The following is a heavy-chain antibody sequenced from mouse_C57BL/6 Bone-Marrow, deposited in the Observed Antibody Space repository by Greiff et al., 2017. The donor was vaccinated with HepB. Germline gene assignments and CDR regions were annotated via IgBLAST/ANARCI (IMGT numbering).Heavy chain of an antibody. V-gene: IGHV4-1*01. CDR1: GIAFSRYW. J-gene: IGHJ3*01. CDR3: ARDYYGFAY. Sequence: AASGIAFSRYWMSWVRRAPGKGLEWIGEINPDSSTINYAPSLKDKFIISRDNAKNTLYLQMSKVRSEDTALYYCARDYYGFAYWGQGTLVTVSA. D-gene: IGHD1-1*01. CDR2: INPDSSTI.